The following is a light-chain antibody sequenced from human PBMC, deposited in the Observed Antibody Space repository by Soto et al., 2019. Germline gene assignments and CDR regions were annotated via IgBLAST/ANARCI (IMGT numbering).Light chain of an antibody. Sequence: DIQMTQSPSSLSASVGDRVTITCRASQSISSNLNWYQQKPGKAPKLLIYAASSLQSGVPSRFSGGGSGTDFTLTISSLQPEDVAVYYCQQYDSTPWTFGQGTKVEIK. CDR3: QQYDSTPWT. V-gene: IGKV1-39*01. CDR2: AAS. CDR1: QSISSN. J-gene: IGKJ1*01.